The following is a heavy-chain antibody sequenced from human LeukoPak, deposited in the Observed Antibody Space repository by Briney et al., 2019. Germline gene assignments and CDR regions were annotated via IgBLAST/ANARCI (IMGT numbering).Heavy chain of an antibody. CDR2: INHSGST. CDR3: KTAYDILTGYTRSFDY. D-gene: IGHD3-9*01. CDR1: GGTFSGYY. Sequence: PSETLSLTCAVYGGTFSGYYWSWIRQPPGKGLEWIGEINHSGSTNYNPSLKSRVTISVDTSKNQFSLKLSSVTAADTFFYKQKTAYDILTGYTRSFDYWGQGTLVTVSS. J-gene: IGHJ4*02. V-gene: IGHV4-34*08.